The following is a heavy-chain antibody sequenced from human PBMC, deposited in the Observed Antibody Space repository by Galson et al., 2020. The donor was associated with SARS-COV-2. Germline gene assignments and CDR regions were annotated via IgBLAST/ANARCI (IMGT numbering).Heavy chain of an antibody. J-gene: IGHJ4*02. D-gene: IGHD5-18*01. CDR2: VTTSSSYI. CDR3: ARATQGSVDTTMVDF. CDR1: GFDFGYYT. V-gene: IGHV3-21*01. Sequence: GESLKISCAASGFDFGYYTMSWVRQTPGKGFEWVSSVTTSSSYIYYADSVRGRFTISRDNAKNSLYLQMNSLRAEDTAVYYCARATQGSVDTTMVDFWGRGTLVTVSS.